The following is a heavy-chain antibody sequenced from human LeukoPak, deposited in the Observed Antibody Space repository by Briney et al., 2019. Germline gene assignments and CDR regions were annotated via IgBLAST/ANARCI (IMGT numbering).Heavy chain of an antibody. J-gene: IGHJ5*02. Sequence: SVKVSCKASGGTFSSYAISWVRQAPGQELEWMGGIIPIFGTANYAQKSQGRVTISADESTSTAYMELSSLRSEDTAVHYCARDVYYVRMGGNWFDPWGQGTLVTVSS. CDR1: GGTFSSYA. CDR2: IIPIFGTA. CDR3: ARDVYYVRMGGNWFDP. V-gene: IGHV1-69*01. D-gene: IGHD3-10*02.